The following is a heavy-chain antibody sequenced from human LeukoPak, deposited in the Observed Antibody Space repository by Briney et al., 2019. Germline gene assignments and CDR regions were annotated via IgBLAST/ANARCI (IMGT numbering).Heavy chain of an antibody. V-gene: IGHV1-8*01. CDR1: GYTFTSYD. J-gene: IGHJ4*02. CDR2: MNPNSGNT. D-gene: IGHD6-19*01. Sequence: ASVKVSCKASGYTFTSYDINWVRQATGQGLEWMGRMNPNSGNTGYAQKFQGRVTMTRNTSISTAYMELSSLRSEDTAVYYCAREYCSGWSHFDYWGQGTLVTVSS. CDR3: AREYCSGWSHFDY.